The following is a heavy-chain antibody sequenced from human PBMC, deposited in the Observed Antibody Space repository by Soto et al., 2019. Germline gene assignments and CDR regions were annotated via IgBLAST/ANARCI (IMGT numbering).Heavy chain of an antibody. J-gene: IGHJ4*02. CDR3: AKVKGSVAGIFDY. V-gene: IGHV3-9*01. D-gene: IGHD6-19*01. Sequence: EVQLVESGGGSVQPGRSLRLSCAASGFTFDDYAMHWVRQAPGKGLEWVSGISWNSGSIGYADSVKGRFTISRDNAKNSLYLQMDSLRAEDTALYYCAKVKGSVAGIFDYWGQGTLVTVSS. CDR2: ISWNSGSI. CDR1: GFTFDDYA.